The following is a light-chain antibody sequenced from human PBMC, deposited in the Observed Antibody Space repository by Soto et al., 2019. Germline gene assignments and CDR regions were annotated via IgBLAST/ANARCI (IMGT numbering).Light chain of an antibody. Sequence: PGERATLSCRANQSVSSNFLAWYQQKPGQAPRLLISGASNRATGIPDRFSGSGSGTDFTLTISRLEPEDFAVYYCQQYGSSPRTFGQGTKVEI. CDR3: QQYGSSPRT. V-gene: IGKV3-20*01. CDR2: GAS. CDR1: QSVSSNF. J-gene: IGKJ1*01.